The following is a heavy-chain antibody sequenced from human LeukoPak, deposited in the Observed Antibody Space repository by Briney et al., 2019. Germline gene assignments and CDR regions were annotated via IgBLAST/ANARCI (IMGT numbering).Heavy chain of an antibody. CDR3: ARVVKGRSYYYNFDY. V-gene: IGHV4-31*03. Sequence: PSETLSLTCTVSGGSISSGGYYWSWIRQHPGKGLEWIGYIYYSGSTYYNPSLKSRVTISVDTSKNQFSLKLSSVTAADTAVYYCARVVKGRSYYYNFDYWGQGTLVTVSS. CDR2: IYYSGST. D-gene: IGHD1-26*01. J-gene: IGHJ4*02. CDR1: GGSISSGGYY.